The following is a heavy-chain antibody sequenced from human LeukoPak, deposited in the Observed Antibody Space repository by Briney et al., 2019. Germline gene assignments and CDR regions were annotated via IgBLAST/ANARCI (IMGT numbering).Heavy chain of an antibody. D-gene: IGHD3-22*01. Sequence: SETLSLTCTVSGDSLTGYYWGWIRQPPGKGLEWIGNIYCTGNTYYNPSLKSRVTISLDTSKNQFSLKVISMTAADTAVYYCTKSDGSGLIRICGRGTMVTVSS. CDR2: IYCTGNT. V-gene: IGHV4-39*07. J-gene: IGHJ3*02. CDR1: GDSLTGYY. CDR3: TKSDGSGLIRI.